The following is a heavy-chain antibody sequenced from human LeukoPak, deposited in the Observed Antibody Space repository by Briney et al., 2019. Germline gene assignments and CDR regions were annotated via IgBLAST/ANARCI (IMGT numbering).Heavy chain of an antibody. J-gene: IGHJ4*02. V-gene: IGHV1-46*01. Sequence: GASVKVSCKASGYTFTSYYMRWVRQAPGQGLEWMGIINPSGGSTSYAQKFQGRVTMTRDTSTSTVYMELSSLRSEDTAVYYCARAGAYDSSGYYFYYWGQGTLVTVSS. CDR2: INPSGGST. D-gene: IGHD3-22*01. CDR1: GYTFTSYY. CDR3: ARAGAYDSSGYYFYY.